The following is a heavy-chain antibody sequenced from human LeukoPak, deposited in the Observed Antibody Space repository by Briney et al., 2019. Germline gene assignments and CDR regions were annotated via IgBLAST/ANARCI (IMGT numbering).Heavy chain of an antibody. V-gene: IGHV4-30-4*01. J-gene: IGHJ3*02. CDR3: ARPYYDSSGYYHDAFDI. CDR2: IYYSGST. Sequence: SETLSLTCTVSGGSISSGDYYWSWIRQAPGKGLEWIGYIYYSGSTYYNPSLKSRVTISVDTSKNQFSLKLSFVTAADTAVYYCARPYYDSSGYYHDAFDIWGQGTMVTVSS. D-gene: IGHD3-22*01. CDR1: GGSISSGDYY.